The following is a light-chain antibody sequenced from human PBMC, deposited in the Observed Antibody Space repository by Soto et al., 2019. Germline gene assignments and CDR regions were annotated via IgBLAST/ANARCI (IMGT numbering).Light chain of an antibody. V-gene: IGKV1-5*03. CDR3: QQYNDSFSYT. Sequence: DIQLTQSPSTLSASVGDRVTITCRASQSISSWLAWYQQKPGTAPKLLIYEASTLESGVPSRFSGIRSGTEFTLSVSSLQPDDFATYYCQQYNDSFSYTFGQGNKLEIK. CDR2: EAS. CDR1: QSISSW. J-gene: IGKJ2*01.